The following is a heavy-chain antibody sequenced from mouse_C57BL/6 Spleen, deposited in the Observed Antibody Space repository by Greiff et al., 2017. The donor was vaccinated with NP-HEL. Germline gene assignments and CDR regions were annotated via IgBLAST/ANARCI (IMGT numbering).Heavy chain of an antibody. CDR2: ISDGGSYT. J-gene: IGHJ2*01. CDR1: GFTFSSYA. D-gene: IGHD1-2*01. V-gene: IGHV5-4*01. CDR3: ARDLTTAGD. Sequence: EVQGVESGGGLVKPGGSLKLSCAASGFTFSSYAMSWVRQTPEKRLEWVATISDGGSYTYYPDNVKGRFTISRDNAKNNLYLQMSHLKSEDTAMYYCARDLTTAGDWGQGTTLTVSS.